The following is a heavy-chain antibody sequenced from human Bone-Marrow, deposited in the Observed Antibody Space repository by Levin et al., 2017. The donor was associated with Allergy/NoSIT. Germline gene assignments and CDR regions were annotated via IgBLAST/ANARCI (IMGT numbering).Heavy chain of an antibody. Sequence: PGGSLRLSCAASGITFSTYSMHWVRQAPGRGLEWVASTTSTSHYIYYADSVRGRFTISRDNAKNSLYLQMNSLRADDTAVYYCARSGNGAAPIRTNWFDPWGQGTLVTVSS. CDR1: GITFSTYS. CDR2: TTSTSHYI. CDR3: ARSGNGAAPIRTNWFDP. V-gene: IGHV3-21*01. J-gene: IGHJ5*02. D-gene: IGHD6-25*01.